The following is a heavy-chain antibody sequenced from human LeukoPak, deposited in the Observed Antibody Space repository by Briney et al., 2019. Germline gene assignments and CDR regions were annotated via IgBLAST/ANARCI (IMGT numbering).Heavy chain of an antibody. J-gene: IGHJ4*02. CDR1: GLTFSTYG. D-gene: IGHD3-10*01. CDR3: AKDRGWFGGSLANFDY. Sequence: GGSLRLSCAASGLTFSTYGMSWVRQAPGKGLERVSAISGSGASTYYADSVKGRFTISRDNSKNTLYVQMNILRAEDTAVYYCAKDRGWFGGSLANFDYWGQGTLVTVSS. V-gene: IGHV3-23*01. CDR2: ISGSGAST.